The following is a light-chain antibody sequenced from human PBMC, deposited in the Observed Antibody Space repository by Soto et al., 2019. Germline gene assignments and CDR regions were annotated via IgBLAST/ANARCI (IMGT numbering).Light chain of an antibody. CDR2: DVT. CDR3: SSYTSSSTPYV. J-gene: IGLJ1*01. V-gene: IGLV2-14*04. Sequence: VSWYQQRPVKAPKLMIFDVTNRPSGVSDRFSGYKSGNTTSLTISGLQTEDEADYYCSSYTSSSTPYVFGTGTKLTVL.